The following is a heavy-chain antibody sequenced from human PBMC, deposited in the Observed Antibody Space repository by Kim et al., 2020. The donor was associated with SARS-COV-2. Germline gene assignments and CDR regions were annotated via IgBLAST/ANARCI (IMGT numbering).Heavy chain of an antibody. J-gene: IGHJ3*02. D-gene: IGHD6-6*01. CDR3: ARSIAARGGAFDI. V-gene: IGHV1-18*01. Sequence: YAQQLQGRVTMSADTSTSTAYMELRSLRSDDTAVYYCARSIAARGGAFDIWGQGTMVTVSS.